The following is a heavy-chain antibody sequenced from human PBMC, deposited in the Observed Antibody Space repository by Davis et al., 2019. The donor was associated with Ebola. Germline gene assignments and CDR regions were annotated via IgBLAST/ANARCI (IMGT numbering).Heavy chain of an antibody. D-gene: IGHD2-21*01. CDR2: INIHSGGT. CDR1: GYTFTDYY. V-gene: IGHV1-2*02. J-gene: IGHJ4*02. CDR3: ARDSQSVVVIALGF. Sequence: ASVKVSCKASGYTFTDYYIHWVRQSPGQGLEWMGWINIHSGGTNYAQRFQDRVTMTRDTSINTAYLELASLSSDDAAVYFCARDSQSVVVIALGFWGQRTLVTVSS.